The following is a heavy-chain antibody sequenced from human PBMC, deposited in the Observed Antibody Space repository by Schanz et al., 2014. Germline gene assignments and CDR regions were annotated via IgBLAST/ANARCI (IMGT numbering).Heavy chain of an antibody. J-gene: IGHJ5*01. D-gene: IGHD2-2*01. CDR3: AKVPPAASCMDA. Sequence: EVQLLESGGTVVQPGGSLRLSCAASGFTVRTFAMDWVRQAAGKGLEWVSYISDSGDSTHYADSVKGRFTISRDNAKITLFDQTNNQCAKDPAVDYGAKVPPAASCMDAWGLGTLVTVSS. CDR1: GFTVRTFA. CDR2: ISDSGDST. V-gene: IGHV3-48*04.